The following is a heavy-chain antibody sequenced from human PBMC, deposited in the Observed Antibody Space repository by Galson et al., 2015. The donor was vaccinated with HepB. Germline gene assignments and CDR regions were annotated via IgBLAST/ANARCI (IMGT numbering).Heavy chain of an antibody. CDR2: IIPIFGTA. D-gene: IGHD4-17*01. V-gene: IGHV1-69*13. CDR3: ARDYGDSWFDP. Sequence: SVKVSCKASGYTFTGYYLHWVRQAPGQGLEWMGGIIPIFGTANYAQKFQGRVTITADESTSTAYMELSSLRSEDTAVYYCARDYGDSWFDPWGQGTLVTVSS. J-gene: IGHJ5*02. CDR1: GYTFTGYY.